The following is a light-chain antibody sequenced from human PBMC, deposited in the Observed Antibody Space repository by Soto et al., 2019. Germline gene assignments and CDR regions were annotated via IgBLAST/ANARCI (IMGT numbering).Light chain of an antibody. CDR1: ESAFPS. CDR3: QQYHNWPA. V-gene: IGKV3-15*01. Sequence: TQSLLSLPVTVGQPATIAXRASESAFPSLAWYQQKPGQATRXXIYXAATRATGIPARFSGSGCGTEFTITISDLQSEDVAVYCCQQYHNWPAFGQGTKVDIK. CDR2: XAA. J-gene: IGKJ1*01.